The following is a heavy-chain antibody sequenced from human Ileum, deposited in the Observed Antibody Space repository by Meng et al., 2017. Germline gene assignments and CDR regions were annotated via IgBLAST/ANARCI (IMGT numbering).Heavy chain of an antibody. CDR1: GRSISSSDW. CDR3: AHIFDS. Sequence: QVRLQGSGPGLVEPWGTLSLTCAVPGRSISSSDWWSWVRQPPGKGLEWIAEMNLGGSPNYNPSLKSRVTMSVDKSNDHLSLQLTSVTAADTAVYYCAHIFDSWGQGTLVTVSS. V-gene: IGHV4-4*02. CDR2: MNLGGSP. J-gene: IGHJ4*02.